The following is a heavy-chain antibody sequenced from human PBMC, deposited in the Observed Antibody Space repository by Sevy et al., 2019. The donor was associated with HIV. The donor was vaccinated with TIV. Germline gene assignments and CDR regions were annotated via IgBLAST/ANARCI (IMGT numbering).Heavy chain of an antibody. D-gene: IGHD6-25*01. CDR3: ARGRATNVGGYYFDH. CDR1: GYIFTAYH. J-gene: IGHJ4*02. Sequence: ASVKVSCKASGYIFTAYHITWVRQAPGQGLEWMGWITPYNGDTYYARSLQGRVTMTTDTSRRIAYLELRSLKFDDTAIYYCARGRATNVGGYYFDHWGQGTLVTVSS. CDR2: ITPYNGDT. V-gene: IGHV1-18*01.